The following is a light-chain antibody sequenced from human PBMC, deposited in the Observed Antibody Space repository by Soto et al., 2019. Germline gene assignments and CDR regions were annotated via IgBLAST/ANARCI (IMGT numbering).Light chain of an antibody. V-gene: IGLV2-14*01. Sequence: QSALTQPASVSGSPGQSITISCTGTSSDVGGYVSWYQHHPGRAPKLMIYEVSHRPSGVSNRVSGYQSGNTPSLTISGLQDDEEANYYCTSYTTTSTLVFGGGTKLTVL. J-gene: IGLJ2*01. CDR2: EVS. CDR1: SSDVGGY. CDR3: TSYTTTSTLV.